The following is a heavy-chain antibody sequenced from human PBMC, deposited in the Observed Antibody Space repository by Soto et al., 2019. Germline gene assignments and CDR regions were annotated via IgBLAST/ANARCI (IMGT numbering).Heavy chain of an antibody. V-gene: IGHV3-30*03. J-gene: IGHJ4*02. CDR2: ITYDGSNK. CDR3: ARYSGNYQGPIDY. Sequence: QVQLVESGGGVVQPGRSLRLSCAASGFTFSHYGIHWVRQAPGKGLEWLAVITYDGSNKHYADSVKGRFTVSRDNSKNTLYMHMNSLGAEDTAVYFCARYSGNYQGPIDYWGQGTLVTVSS. D-gene: IGHD1-26*01. CDR1: GFTFSHYG.